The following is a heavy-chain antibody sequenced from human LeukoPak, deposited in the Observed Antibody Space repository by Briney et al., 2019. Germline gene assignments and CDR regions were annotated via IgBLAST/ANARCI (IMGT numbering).Heavy chain of an antibody. D-gene: IGHD3-10*01. J-gene: IGHJ4*02. CDR3: ARDDDGSGSTH. V-gene: IGHV1-46*01. CDR2: INPSGGST. CDR1: GYTFTGYY. Sequence: ASVKVSCKASGYTFTGYYMHWVRQAPGQGLEWMGIINPSGGSTSYAQKFQGRVTVTRGTSTSTVYMELSSLRSEDTAVYYCARDDDGSGSTHWGQGTLVTVSS.